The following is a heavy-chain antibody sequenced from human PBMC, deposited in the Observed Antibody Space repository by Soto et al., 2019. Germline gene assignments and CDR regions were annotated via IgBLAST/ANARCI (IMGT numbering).Heavy chain of an antibody. D-gene: IGHD5-12*01. CDR3: ARGKXSGYVLGDPYYYYGMDV. CDR2: INAGNGNT. CDR1: GYTFTSYA. J-gene: IGHJ6*02. Sequence: ASVEVSCKASGYTFTSYAMHWVRQAPGQRLEWMGWINAGNGNTKYSQKFQGRVTITRDTSASTAYMELSSLRSEDTAVYYCARGKXSGYVLGDPYYYYGMDVWGQGTTVTVSS. V-gene: IGHV1-3*01.